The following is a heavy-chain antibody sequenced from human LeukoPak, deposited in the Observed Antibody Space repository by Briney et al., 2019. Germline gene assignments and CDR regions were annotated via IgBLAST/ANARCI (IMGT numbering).Heavy chain of an antibody. CDR1: GFTFKSYS. CDR2: ISSISRVI. V-gene: IGHV3-21*05. Sequence: PGGSLRLSCAASGFTFKSYSMNWVRQAPGKGPEWISYISSISRVIYYADSVKGRFTISRDNAKNSLYLQMNSLRAEDTAVYYCARDKTHEDYYYYYMDVWGKGTTVTISS. CDR3: ARDKTHEDYYYYYMDV. J-gene: IGHJ6*03.